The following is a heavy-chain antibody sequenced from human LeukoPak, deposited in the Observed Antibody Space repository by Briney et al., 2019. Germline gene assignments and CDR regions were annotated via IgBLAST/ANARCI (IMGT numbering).Heavy chain of an antibody. J-gene: IGHJ4*02. CDR1: GFTFSSYG. CDR3: AKDVSDSHFDY. CDR2: ISYDGSNK. Sequence: GGSLSLSCAASGFTFSSYGMHWVRQAPGKGLEWVAVISYDGSNKYYADSVKGRFTISRDNSKNTLYLQMNSLRAEDTAVYYCAKDVSDSHFDYWGQGTLVTVSS. D-gene: IGHD3/OR15-3a*01. V-gene: IGHV3-30*18.